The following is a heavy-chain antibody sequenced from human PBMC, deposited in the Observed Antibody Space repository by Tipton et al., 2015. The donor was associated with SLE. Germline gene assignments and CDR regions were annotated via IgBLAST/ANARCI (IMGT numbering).Heavy chain of an antibody. CDR1: GGSFSGYY. CDR3: ARVRITGTNGGAFDI. D-gene: IGHD1-20*01. CDR2: INHSGST. V-gene: IGHV4-34*01. J-gene: IGHJ3*02. Sequence: TLSLTCAVYGGSFSGYYWSWIRQPPGKGLEWIGEINHSGSTNYNPSLKSRVTISVDTSKNQFSLKLSSVTAADTAVYYCARVRITGTNGGAFDIWGQGTMVTVS.